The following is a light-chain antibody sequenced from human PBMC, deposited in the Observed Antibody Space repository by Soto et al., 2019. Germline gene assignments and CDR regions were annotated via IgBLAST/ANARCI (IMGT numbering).Light chain of an antibody. CDR1: QGISTY. CDR2: ATS. CDR3: QQVNSYPFT. J-gene: IGKJ3*01. V-gene: IGKV1-9*01. Sequence: DIQLTQSPSFLSASIGDSVTITCRASQGISTYLAWYQQKPGKAPKLLIYATSTLQGGVPSRFSGSGSGTEFTRTSSSLQSEDFATYYCQQVNSYPFTFGPGTKVDIK.